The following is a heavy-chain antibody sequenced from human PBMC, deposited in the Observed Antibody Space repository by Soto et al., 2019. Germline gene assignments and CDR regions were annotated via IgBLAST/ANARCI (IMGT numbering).Heavy chain of an antibody. Sequence: QVQLQESGPGLVKPSQTLSLTCTVSGGSISSGGYYWSWIRQHPGKGLEWIGYIYYSGSTYYNPSLKTRVTISVDTSKNQXXXKLXXVXXXXXXXXXXXXGRPQKSYGDLPFTYCGQGTLVTVSS. CDR1: GGSISSGGYY. CDR3: XXXGRPQKSYGDLPFTY. D-gene: IGHD4-17*01. J-gene: IGHJ4*02. CDR2: IYYSGST. V-gene: IGHV4-31*03.